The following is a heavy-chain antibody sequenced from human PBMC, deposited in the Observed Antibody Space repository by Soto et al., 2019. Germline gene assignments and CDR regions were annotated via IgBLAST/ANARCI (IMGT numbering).Heavy chain of an antibody. J-gene: IGHJ2*01. V-gene: IGHV3-11*01. D-gene: IGHD6-13*01. CDR2: TTLTGSII. CDR1: GFTFSAYY. CDR3: ARGGSRRPFDL. Sequence: QVQLVETGGGLVKPGGSLRLSCAASGFTFSAYYMSWLRQAPGKGLEWLSHTTLTGSIIKYADSVKGRFTIFRDNAKNSLYLQMDSLRAEDTAVYYCARGGSRRPFDLWGRGTLVTVSS.